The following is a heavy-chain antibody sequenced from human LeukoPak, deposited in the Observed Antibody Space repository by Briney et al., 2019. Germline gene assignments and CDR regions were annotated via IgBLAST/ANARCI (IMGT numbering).Heavy chain of an antibody. CDR2: ISGSGGST. CDR1: GFTFSSYA. J-gene: IGHJ4*02. Sequence: GGSLRLSCAASGFTFSSYAMSWVRQAPGKGLEWVSAISGSGGSTYYADSVKGRFTISRDNSKTTLYLQMNSLRAEDTAVYYCAKGDTYYYDSSGSSFDYWGQGTLATVSS. V-gene: IGHV3-23*01. CDR3: AKGDTYYYDSSGSSFDY. D-gene: IGHD3-22*01.